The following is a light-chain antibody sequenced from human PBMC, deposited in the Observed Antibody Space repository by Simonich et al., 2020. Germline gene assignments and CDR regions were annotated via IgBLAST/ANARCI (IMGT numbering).Light chain of an antibody. V-gene: IGLV2-14*03. J-gene: IGLJ3*02. CDR3: SSYTSSSMV. CDR1: SSDVGGYNY. CDR2: NVS. Sequence: QSALTQPASVSGSPGQSITISCTGTSSDVGGYNYVSWYQQQPGKAPKLMIYNVSTRPSGFSNRFSGSKSGNTASLTISELQAEDEADYYCSSYTSSSMVFGGGTKLTVL.